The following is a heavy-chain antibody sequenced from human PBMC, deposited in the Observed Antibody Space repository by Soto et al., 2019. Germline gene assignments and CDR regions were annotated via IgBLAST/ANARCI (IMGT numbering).Heavy chain of an antibody. J-gene: IGHJ6*02. Sequence: QALSLTSVGSGDTVSSNSVAWNLVRHSPSRGLEWLGRTYYRSRWYSDYAVSVRSRIDINADTSKNQVSLQLNSVTPEDTAVYYCARSEEDSDYYYYGMDVWGQGTTVTVSS. CDR3: ARSEEDSDYYYYGMDV. CDR2: TYYRSRWYS. V-gene: IGHV6-1*01. CDR1: GDTVSSNSVA. D-gene: IGHD2-15*01.